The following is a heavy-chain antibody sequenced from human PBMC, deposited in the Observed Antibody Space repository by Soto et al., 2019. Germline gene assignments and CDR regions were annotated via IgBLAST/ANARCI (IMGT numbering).Heavy chain of an antibody. V-gene: IGHV3-30*18. CDR2: ISYDGSNK. D-gene: IGHD3-22*01. J-gene: IGHJ4*02. CDR1: GFTFSSYG. Sequence: GGSLRLSCAASGFTFSSYGMHWVRQAPGKGLEWVAVISYDGSNKYYADSVKGRFTISRDNSKNTLYLQMNSLRAEDTAVYYCAKAPVYTKYYYDSSGPQYYFDYWGQGTLVTVSS. CDR3: AKAPVYTKYYYDSSGPQYYFDY.